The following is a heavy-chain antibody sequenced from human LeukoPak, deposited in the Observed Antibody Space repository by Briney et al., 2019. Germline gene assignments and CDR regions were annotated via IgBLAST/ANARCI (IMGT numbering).Heavy chain of an antibody. Sequence: PSETLSLTCAVYGGSFSGYYWSWIRQPPGKGLEWIGEINHSGSTNYNPSLKSRVTISVDTSKNQFSLKLSSVTAADTAVYYCARRGYSSSWYFAFDIWGQGTMVTVSS. J-gene: IGHJ3*02. D-gene: IGHD6-13*01. CDR3: ARRGYSSSWYFAFDI. CDR2: INHSGST. V-gene: IGHV4-34*01. CDR1: GGSFSGYY.